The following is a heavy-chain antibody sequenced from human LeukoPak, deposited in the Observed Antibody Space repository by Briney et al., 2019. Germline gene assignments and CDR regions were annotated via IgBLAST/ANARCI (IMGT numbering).Heavy chain of an antibody. J-gene: IGHJ4*02. CDR1: GFIFTNYE. CDR2: IGSSGTTI. V-gene: IGHV3-48*03. CDR3: ALLAVASDFDY. D-gene: IGHD6-19*01. Sequence: GGSLRLSCAASGFIFTNYEMNWVRQAPGKGLEWVSNIGSSGTTIYYADSVKGRFSISRDNAKNSLYLQMNSLRVEDTAVYYCALLAVASDFDYWGQGALVTVSS.